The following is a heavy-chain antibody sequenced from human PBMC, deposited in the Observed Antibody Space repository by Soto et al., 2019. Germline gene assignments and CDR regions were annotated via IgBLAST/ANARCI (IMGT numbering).Heavy chain of an antibody. Sequence: PGGSLRLSCAVSWFSVSNTHMAWVRQAPGKGLEWVSLMYYGGSTYFTDSVEGRFTISRDNSKNTVYLQMHSLRAEDTAQYYCARAPGGSNWIYWYFDLWGRGTLVTVSS. D-gene: IGHD1-26*01. J-gene: IGHJ2*01. CDR3: ARAPGGSNWIYWYFDL. CDR1: WFSVSNTH. CDR2: MYYGGST. V-gene: IGHV3-53*01.